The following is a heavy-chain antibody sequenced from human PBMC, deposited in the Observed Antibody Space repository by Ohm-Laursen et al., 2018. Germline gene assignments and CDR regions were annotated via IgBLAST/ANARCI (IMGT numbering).Heavy chain of an antibody. V-gene: IGHV3-23*01. CDR2: VTGSGRTT. J-gene: IGHJ4*02. D-gene: IGHD1-1*01. CDR3: AKDPREVGYVY. Sequence: SLRLSCSASGFTFSGYAMSWVRQAPGKGPEWVSVVTGSGRTTYYRDSVKGRFTISRDNSKNTLYLQMNSLRAEDTAVYYCAKDPREVGYVYWGQGTLVTVSS. CDR1: GFTFSGYA.